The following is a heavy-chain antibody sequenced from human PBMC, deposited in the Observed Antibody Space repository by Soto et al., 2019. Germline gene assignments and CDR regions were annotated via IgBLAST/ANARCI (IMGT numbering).Heavy chain of an antibody. CDR3: ARLGSSGWYQGSYFDY. D-gene: IGHD6-19*01. CDR2: ILHSGNT. J-gene: IGHJ4*02. CDR1: GGSITRNNHY. V-gene: IGHV4-39*01. Sequence: QLQLQESGPGLVKPSETLSLTCTVSGGSITRNNHYWGWIRQSPGKGLEWIGNILHSGNTNYKPSLKSRFTLSVETSKNQFSRKMNSVTAADTAVYYCARLGSSGWYQGSYFDYWCQGTLVTVSS.